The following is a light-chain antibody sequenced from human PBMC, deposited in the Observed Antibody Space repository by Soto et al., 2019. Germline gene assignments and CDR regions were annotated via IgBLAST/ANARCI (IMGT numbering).Light chain of an antibody. V-gene: IGLV2-14*01. J-gene: IGLJ1*01. Sequence: QSALTQPASVSGSPGQAITISCTGTSSDVGGYNYVSWYQQHPGKAPKLMIYEVSNRPSGVSNRFSGSKSGNTASLTISGLQAEDAADYYCSSYTSSSLVVFGTGTKLTVL. CDR3: SSYTSSSLVV. CDR2: EVS. CDR1: SSDVGGYNY.